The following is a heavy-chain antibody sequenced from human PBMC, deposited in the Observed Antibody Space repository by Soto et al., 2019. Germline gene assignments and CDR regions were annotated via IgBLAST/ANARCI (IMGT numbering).Heavy chain of an antibody. CDR2: ITGSGGA. CDR1: GFTFSSYA. CDR3: AKDFGPYNDGTAYYGYPDS. J-gene: IGHJ4*02. Sequence: PGGSLRLSCAASGFTFSSYAMSWVRQAPGKGLEWVSLITGSGGAYYPDSVKGRFTVSRDNSKDTLSLQINGLRGEDTAVYYCAKDFGPYNDGTAYYGYPDSWGQGNLVTVSS. D-gene: IGHD3-22*01. V-gene: IGHV3-23*01.